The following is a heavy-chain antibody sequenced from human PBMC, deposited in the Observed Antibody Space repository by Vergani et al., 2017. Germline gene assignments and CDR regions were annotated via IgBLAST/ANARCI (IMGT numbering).Heavy chain of an antibody. J-gene: IGHJ5*02. CDR3: AGGGWVVRGVTRYNWFDP. D-gene: IGHD3-10*01. CDR1: GGSFSGYY. CDR2: INHSGST. V-gene: IGHV4-34*01. Sequence: QVQLQQWGAGLLKPSETLSLTCAVYGGSFSGYYWSWIRQPPGKGLEWIGEINHSGSTNYNPSLKSRVTISVDTSKNQFSLKLSSVTAADTAVYYCAGGGWVVRGVTRYNWFDPWGQGTLVTGAS.